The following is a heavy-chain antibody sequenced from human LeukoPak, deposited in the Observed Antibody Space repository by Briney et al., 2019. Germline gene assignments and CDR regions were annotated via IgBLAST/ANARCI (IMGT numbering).Heavy chain of an antibody. J-gene: IGHJ4*02. CDR2: ISGIGGIT. CDR1: GFTFSSYA. V-gene: IGHV3-23*01. Sequence: GGSLRLSCAASGFTFSSYAMSWVRQAPGKGLEWVSIISGIGGITYYPDSVKGRFTISRDNSKDTLYLQMNSLRAEDTAVYYCAKLYCSSTSCSRGGYFDYWGRGTLVTVSS. D-gene: IGHD2-2*01. CDR3: AKLYCSSTSCSRGGYFDY.